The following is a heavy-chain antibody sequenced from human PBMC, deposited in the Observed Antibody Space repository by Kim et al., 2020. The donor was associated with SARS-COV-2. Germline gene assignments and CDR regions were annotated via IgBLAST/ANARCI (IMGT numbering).Heavy chain of an antibody. CDR3: VKSSSASSSPY. V-gene: IGHV3-23*03. CDR1: GFTFSSYP. Sequence: GGSLRLSCAASGFTFSSYPMSWVRRAPGKGLEWVSYISDGRISTYYADSVKGRFTISRDNSKNTLYLQMNSLTAEDTAVYYCVKSSSASSSPYWGQGTQV. CDR2: ISDGRIST. D-gene: IGHD2-2*01. J-gene: IGHJ4*02.